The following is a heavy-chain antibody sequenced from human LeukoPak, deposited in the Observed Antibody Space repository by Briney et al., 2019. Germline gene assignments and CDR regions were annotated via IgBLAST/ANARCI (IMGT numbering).Heavy chain of an antibody. J-gene: IGHJ3*02. Sequence: SETLSLTCAVYGGSFSGYYWSWIRQPPGKGLEWIGEINHSGSTNYNPSLKSRVTMSVDTSKNQFSLKLSSVTAADTAVYYCARAAGDAFDIWGQGTMVTVSS. V-gene: IGHV4-34*01. CDR3: ARAAGDAFDI. CDR1: GGSFSGYY. CDR2: INHSGST. D-gene: IGHD6-13*01.